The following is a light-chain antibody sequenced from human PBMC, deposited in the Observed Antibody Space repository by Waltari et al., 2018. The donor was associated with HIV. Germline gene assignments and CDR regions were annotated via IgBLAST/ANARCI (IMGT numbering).Light chain of an antibody. CDR3: QSYDSSLTGSV. J-gene: IGLJ2*01. CDR2: VSG. V-gene: IGLV1-40*01. Sequence: QSVLPQPPSVSGAPGQRVPIPCTGSSSNIGAGYDIHWYQPLPGTAPKLVIYVSGERPSGVADRVGGDKSGSSASLAMTGLQAEDEADYYCQSYDSSLTGSVFGGGTKLTVL. CDR1: SSNIGAGYD.